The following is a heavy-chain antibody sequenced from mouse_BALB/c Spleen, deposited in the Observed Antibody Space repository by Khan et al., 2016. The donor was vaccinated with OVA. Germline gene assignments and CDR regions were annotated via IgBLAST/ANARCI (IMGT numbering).Heavy chain of an antibody. V-gene: IGHV2-6-7*01. CDR3: ARDRSSFHRGFAY. CDR2: IWGDGST. Sequence: QVQLKQSGPGLVAPSQSLSITCTVSGFSLTGYGVNWVRQPPGKGLEWLGMIWGDGSTDYNSALKSRLSIRKDNSKSQVFLKMNSLQTDDTARYYCARDRSSFHRGFAYWGQGTLVTVSA. D-gene: IGHD1-3*01. J-gene: IGHJ3*01. CDR1: GFSLTGYG.